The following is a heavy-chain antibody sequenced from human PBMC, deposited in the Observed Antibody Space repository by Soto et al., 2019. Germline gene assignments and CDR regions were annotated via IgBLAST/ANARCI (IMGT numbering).Heavy chain of an antibody. J-gene: IGHJ4*02. Sequence: GPTLVNPTQTLTLTCTFSGFSFSTSGVGVGWIRQPPGKALEWLALIYWDDDKRYSPSLKSRLTITKDTSKNQVVLTMTNMDPVDTATYYCAHYSGYDFYFDYWGQGTLVTVSS. D-gene: IGHD5-12*01. CDR3: AHYSGYDFYFDY. V-gene: IGHV2-5*02. CDR2: IYWDDDK. CDR1: GFSFSTSGVG.